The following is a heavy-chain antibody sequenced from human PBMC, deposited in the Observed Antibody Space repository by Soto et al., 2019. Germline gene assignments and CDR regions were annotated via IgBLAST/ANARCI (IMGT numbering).Heavy chain of an antibody. V-gene: IGHV3-30*18. Sequence: GGSLRLSCAASGLTFRRHGMHWVRQAPGKGLEWVAVISFDGLKKYYADSVKGRFTISRDNSNTTLFLQMNPLSPEVPAVHYRAQDRSGSYPFYYGMDVWGQGTPVTVYS. J-gene: IGHJ6*02. CDR1: GLTFRRHG. D-gene: IGHD1-26*01. CDR3: AQDRSGSYPFYYGMDV. CDR2: ISFDGLKK.